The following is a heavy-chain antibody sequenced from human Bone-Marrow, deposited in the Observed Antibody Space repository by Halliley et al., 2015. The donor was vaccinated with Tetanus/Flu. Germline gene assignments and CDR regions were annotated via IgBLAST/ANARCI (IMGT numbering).Heavy chain of an antibody. CDR1: GGSISSSNYY. CDR3: ARGLAMDV. CDR2: ISDSGST. Sequence: TLSLTCTVSGGSISSSNYYWGWIRQPPGKGLEWIESISDSGSTYYNPSLKSRLTISVDTSKNQFSLKLSSVTAADTAVYYCARGLAMDVWGQGTTVTVSS. J-gene: IGHJ6*02. V-gene: IGHV4-39*01.